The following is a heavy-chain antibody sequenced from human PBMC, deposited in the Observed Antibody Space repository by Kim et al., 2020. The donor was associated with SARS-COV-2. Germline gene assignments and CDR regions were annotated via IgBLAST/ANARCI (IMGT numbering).Heavy chain of an antibody. CDR1: GFTFSSYA. Sequence: GGSLRLSCAASGFTFSSYAMHWVRQAPGKGLEWVAVISYDGSNKYYADSVKGRFTISRDNSKNTLYLQMNSLRAEDTAVYYCANLFRITMVRGVVFDYWGQGTLVTVSS. J-gene: IGHJ4*02. D-gene: IGHD3-10*01. CDR3: ANLFRITMVRGVVFDY. CDR2: ISYDGSNK. V-gene: IGHV3-30-3*01.